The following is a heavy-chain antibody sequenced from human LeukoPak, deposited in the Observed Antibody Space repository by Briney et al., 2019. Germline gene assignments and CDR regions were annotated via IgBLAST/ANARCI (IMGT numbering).Heavy chain of an antibody. CDR1: GGSVSSDSYY. J-gene: IGHJ4*02. CDR3: ARVLYYYDSSGYPFYFDY. V-gene: IGHV4-61*01. Sequence: PSETLSLTCTVSGGSVSSDSYYWSWIRQPPGKGLEWIGYIYYSGSTNYNPSLKSRVTISVDTSKNQFSLKLSSVTAADTAVYYCARVLYYYDSSGYPFYFDYWGQGTLVTVSS. D-gene: IGHD3-22*01. CDR2: IYYSGST.